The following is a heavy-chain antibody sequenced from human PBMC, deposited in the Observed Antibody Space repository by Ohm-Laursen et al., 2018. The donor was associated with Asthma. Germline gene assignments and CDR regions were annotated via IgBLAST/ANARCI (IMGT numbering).Heavy chain of an antibody. V-gene: IGHV3-74*01. CDR2: LFPDGRST. CDR1: GFIVSDYF. Sequence: SLRLSCSASGFIVSDYFMHWVRQRPGEGRVWISHLFPDGRSTNYADSVRGRFTFSRDDAQNTVYLQMHSLRVDDTAVYFCARGNVEGLLWGQGTLVTVSS. J-gene: IGHJ4*02. CDR3: ARGNVEGLL. D-gene: IGHD3-10*01.